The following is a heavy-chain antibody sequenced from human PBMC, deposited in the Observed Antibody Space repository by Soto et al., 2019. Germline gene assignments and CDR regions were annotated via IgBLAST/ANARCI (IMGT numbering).Heavy chain of an antibody. CDR2: IYYSGST. Sequence: PSETLSLTCTVSGGSVSSGSYYWSWIRQPPGKGLEWIGYIYYSGSTNYNPSLKSRVTISVDTSKNQFSLKLSSVTAADTAVYYCARSLITIFGVVNNWFDPWGQGTLVTVSS. J-gene: IGHJ5*02. CDR3: ARSLITIFGVVNNWFDP. CDR1: GGSVSSGSYY. V-gene: IGHV4-61*01. D-gene: IGHD3-3*01.